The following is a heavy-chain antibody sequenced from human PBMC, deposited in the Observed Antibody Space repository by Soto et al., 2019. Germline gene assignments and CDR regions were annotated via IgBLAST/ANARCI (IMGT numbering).Heavy chain of an antibody. CDR1: GYTFTSYG. CDR2: ISAYNGDT. Sequence: QVQLVQSGAEVKKRGASVKVSCKASGYTFTSYGISWVRQAPGQGLEWMGWISAYNGDTNDAQKLQGRVTMATDTSTSTAYMELRSLRSADTAVYYCAGETSSSCHDYWGQGTLVTVSS. J-gene: IGHJ4*02. CDR3: AGETSSSCHDY. D-gene: IGHD6-13*01. V-gene: IGHV1-18*01.